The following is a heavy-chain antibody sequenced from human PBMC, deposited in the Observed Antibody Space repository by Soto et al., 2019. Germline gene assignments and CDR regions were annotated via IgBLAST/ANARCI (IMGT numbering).Heavy chain of an antibody. V-gene: IGHV4-31*03. D-gene: IGHD3-10*01. CDR1: GGSISSGGYY. Sequence: QVQLQESGPGLVKPSETLSLTCTVSGGSISSGGYYWSWIRQHPGKGLAWIGYIYYSGSTYYNPSLKSRVTISVDTSKNQFSLKLSSVTAADTAIYYCARDSPITMVGPVQNWFDPWGQGTLVTVSS. J-gene: IGHJ5*02. CDR2: IYYSGST. CDR3: ARDSPITMVGPVQNWFDP.